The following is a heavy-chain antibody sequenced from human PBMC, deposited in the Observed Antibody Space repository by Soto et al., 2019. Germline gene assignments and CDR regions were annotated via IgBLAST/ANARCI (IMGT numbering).Heavy chain of an antibody. D-gene: IGHD2-15*01. CDR3: ARDQYCSGGSCYQDY. J-gene: IGHJ4*02. V-gene: IGHV3-66*01. CDR1: GFTVSSNS. CDR2: IYSGGST. Sequence: EVQLVESGGGLVQPGGSLRLSCAASGFTVSSNSMSWVRQAPGKGLEWVSVIYSGGSTYYADSVKGRFTISRDNSKNTLYLQMNSLRAEDTAVYYCARDQYCSGGSCYQDYWGQGTLVTVSS.